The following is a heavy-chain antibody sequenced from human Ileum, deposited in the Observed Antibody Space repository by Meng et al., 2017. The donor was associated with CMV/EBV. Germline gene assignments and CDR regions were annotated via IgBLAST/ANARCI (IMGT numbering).Heavy chain of an antibody. J-gene: IGHJ6*02. CDR3: ARDPPNYDFWSGYYPDYGMDV. D-gene: IGHD3-3*01. V-gene: IGHV1-69*04. Sequence: SVKVSCKASGGTFSSYTVNWVRQAPGQGLEWMGRITPILAIANYAQKFQGRVTITADKSTSTAYVELSSLRSDDTAVYYCARDPPNYDFWSGYYPDYGMDVWGQGTTVTVSS. CDR2: ITPILAIA. CDR1: GGTFSSYT.